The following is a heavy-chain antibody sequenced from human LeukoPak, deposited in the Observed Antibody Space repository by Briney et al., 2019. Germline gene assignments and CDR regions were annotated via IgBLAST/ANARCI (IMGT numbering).Heavy chain of an antibody. D-gene: IGHD3-10*01. CDR1: GFTFSSYG. CDR2: VWYDGGNK. CDR3: AKDHGRVRVNYFDY. V-gene: IGHV3-33*06. J-gene: IGHJ4*02. Sequence: GGSLRLSCAASGFTFSSYGMHWVRQAPGKGLEWVAVVWYDGGNKYYADSVKGRFTISRDNSKNTLYLQMNSLRAEDTAVYYCAKDHGRVRVNYFDYWGQGTLVTVSS.